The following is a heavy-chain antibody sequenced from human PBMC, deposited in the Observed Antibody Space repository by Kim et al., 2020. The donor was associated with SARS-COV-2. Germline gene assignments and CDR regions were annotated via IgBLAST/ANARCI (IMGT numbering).Heavy chain of an antibody. J-gene: IGHJ6*03. D-gene: IGHD6-19*01. CDR3: ARGLISGGWYLGYYYMGV. Sequence: KSRVTISVDTSKNQFSLKLSSVTAADTAVYYCARGLISGGWYLGYYYMGVWGKGTTVTVSS. V-gene: IGHV4-34*01.